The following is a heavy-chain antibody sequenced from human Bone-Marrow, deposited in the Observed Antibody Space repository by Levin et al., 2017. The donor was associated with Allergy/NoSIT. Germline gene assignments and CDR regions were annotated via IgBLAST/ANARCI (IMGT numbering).Heavy chain of an antibody. V-gene: IGHV4-31*03. J-gene: IGHJ4*02. CDR1: GDSITSGGRY. CDR2: IYYTGTT. Sequence: SQTLSLTCSVTGDSITSGGRYWSWIRQHPGKGLEWMAYIYYTGTTFHSQSLRSRLTISRDTSANAFSFSLRSVTAADTAIYYCARGDIKILERTRDSLSYFDSWGQGVLVTVSS. D-gene: IGHD1-1*01. CDR3: ARGDIKILERTRDSLSYFDS.